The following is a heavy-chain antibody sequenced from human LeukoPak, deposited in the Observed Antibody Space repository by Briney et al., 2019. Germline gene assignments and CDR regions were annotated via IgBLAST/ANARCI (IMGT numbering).Heavy chain of an antibody. CDR2: IYYSGST. Sequence: PSETLSLTCTVSGGSISSYYWSWIRQPPGKGLEWIGYIYYSGSTNYNPSLKSRVTISVDTSKNQFSLKLSSATAADTAVYYCARRSGAAAGQDDYWGQGTLVTVSS. D-gene: IGHD6-13*01. CDR3: ARRSGAAAGQDDY. CDR1: GGSISSYY. J-gene: IGHJ4*02. V-gene: IGHV4-59*08.